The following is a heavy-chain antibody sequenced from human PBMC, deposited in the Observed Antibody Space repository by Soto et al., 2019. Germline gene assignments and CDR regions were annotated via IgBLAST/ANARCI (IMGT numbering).Heavy chain of an antibody. CDR3: ARVNLDAGYCSGGSCLYFDY. V-gene: IGHV4-30-2*01. CDR2: IYHSGST. CDR1: GGSISSGGYS. D-gene: IGHD2-15*01. Sequence: PSETLSLTCAVSGGSISSGGYSWSWIRQPPGKGLEWIGYIYHSGSTYYNPSLKSRVTISVDRSKNQFSLKLSSVTAADTAVYYCARVNLDAGYCSGGSCLYFDYWGQGTLVTVSS. J-gene: IGHJ4*02.